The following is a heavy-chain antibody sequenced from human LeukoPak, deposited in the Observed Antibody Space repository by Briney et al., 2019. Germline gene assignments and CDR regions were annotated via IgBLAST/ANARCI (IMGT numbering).Heavy chain of an antibody. CDR3: ARDKRGDCSGGSCYHSGFDY. J-gene: IGHJ4*02. V-gene: IGHV3-33*01. CDR1: GFTFSRYG. D-gene: IGHD2-15*01. Sequence: GGSLRLSCAASGFTFSRYGMHWVRQAPGKGLEWGAVIWYDGSNIYYADSVKGRFTISRDNSKNTLYLQMNSLRAEDTAVYYCARDKRGDCSGGSCYHSGFDYWGQGTLVTVSS. CDR2: IWYDGSNI.